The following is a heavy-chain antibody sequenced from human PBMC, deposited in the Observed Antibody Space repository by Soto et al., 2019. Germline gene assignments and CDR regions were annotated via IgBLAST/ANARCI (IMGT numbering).Heavy chain of an antibody. V-gene: IGHV4-31*03. CDR2: IYYSGST. CDR3: ARGFSGSSGYYPDAYNWFDP. J-gene: IGHJ5*02. D-gene: IGHD3-22*01. Sequence: PSETLSLTCTVSVGSMISGGYYWKWIRQHPGKGLEWIGYIYYSGSTYYSPSLKSRLTISVDTSKNQFSLKLSSVTAADTAVYYCARGFSGSSGYYPDAYNWFDPWGQGTLVTVSS. CDR1: VGSMISGGYY.